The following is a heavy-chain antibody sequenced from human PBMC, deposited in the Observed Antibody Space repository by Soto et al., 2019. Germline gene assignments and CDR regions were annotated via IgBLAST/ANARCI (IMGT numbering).Heavy chain of an antibody. CDR1: GGTFSSDT. V-gene: IGHV1-69*02. CDR3: ARPAPWDDAFDL. D-gene: IGHD1-26*01. Sequence: SVKVSCKASGGTFSSDTISCVRQAPGQGLEWMGRIIPILGIANYAQKFQGSVTITADKSTSTAYMELSSLRSEDTAVYYCARPAPWDDAFDLWGQGTMVTVS. CDR2: IIPILGIA. J-gene: IGHJ3*01.